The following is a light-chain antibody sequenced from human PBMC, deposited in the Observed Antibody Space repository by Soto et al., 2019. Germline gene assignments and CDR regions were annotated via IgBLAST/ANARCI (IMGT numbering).Light chain of an antibody. CDR1: QSLLYSNGYNY. V-gene: IGKV2-28*01. CDR2: LGS. Sequence: DVVMTQSPLSLPVTPGEPASISCRSSQSLLYSNGYNYLAWYLQKPGQSPQLLIYLGSNRASGVPDRFSGSGSGTYFTLKISRGEPEDVGVYYCMQARHIPFTFGPGTKVHIK. CDR3: MQARHIPFT. J-gene: IGKJ3*01.